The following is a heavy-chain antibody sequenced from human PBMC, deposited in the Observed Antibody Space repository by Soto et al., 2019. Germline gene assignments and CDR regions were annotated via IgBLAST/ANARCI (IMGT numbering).Heavy chain of an antibody. CDR3: ARSFGWYAIDQ. D-gene: IGHD6-19*01. Sequence: QMQLQESGPGLVKPSETLSLTCAVSSASISSEQWWSWVRQPPGKGLEWIGEIHHSGNTNSNPSLKSRVTMSVDKSKNQFSLNLTSLTAADTAVYYCARSFGWYAIDQWSQGTLVTVSS. J-gene: IGHJ4*02. CDR2: IHHSGNT. V-gene: IGHV4-4*02. CDR1: SASISSEQW.